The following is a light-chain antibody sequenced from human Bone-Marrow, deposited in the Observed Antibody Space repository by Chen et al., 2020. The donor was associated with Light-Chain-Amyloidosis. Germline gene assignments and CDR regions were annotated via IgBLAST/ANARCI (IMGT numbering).Light chain of an antibody. V-gene: IGLV2-14*01. J-gene: IGLJ1*01. Sequence: QSALTQPASVSGWPGQSSTISCTGTSSDVGGDNHVSWYQQHPDKAPKLMIYEVTNRPSWVPDRFSGSKSDNTASLTISGLQTDDEADYFCSSYTITNTLVFGSGTRVTVL. CDR2: EVT. CDR3: SSYTITNTLV. CDR1: SSDVGGDNH.